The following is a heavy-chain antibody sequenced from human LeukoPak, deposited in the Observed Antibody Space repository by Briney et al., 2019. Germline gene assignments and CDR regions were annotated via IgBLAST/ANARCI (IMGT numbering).Heavy chain of an antibody. CDR3: ATDQPHSGSYQIRDYYYYGMDV. V-gene: IGHV1-24*01. Sequence: GASVKVSCKVSGYTLTELSMHWVRQAPGKGLEWMGGFDPEDGETIYAQKFQGRVTMTEDTSTDTAYMELSSLRSEDTAVYYCATDQPHSGSYQIRDYYYYGMDVWGQGTTVTVSS. J-gene: IGHJ6*02. CDR2: FDPEDGET. D-gene: IGHD1-26*01. CDR1: GYTLTELS.